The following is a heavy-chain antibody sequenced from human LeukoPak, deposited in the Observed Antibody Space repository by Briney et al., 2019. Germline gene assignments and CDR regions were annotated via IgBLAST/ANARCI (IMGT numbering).Heavy chain of an antibody. CDR3: ARVPFTSYYYYGMDV. D-gene: IGHD3-16*01. CDR1: GYTFTSYD. Sequence: GASVKVSCKASGYTFTSYDINWVRQATGQGLEWMGWMNPNSGNTGYAQKFQGRVSMNRNTYISTAYMELSSLRSEDTAVYYCARVPFTSYYYYGMDVWGQGTTVTVSS. CDR2: MNPNSGNT. J-gene: IGHJ6*02. V-gene: IGHV1-8*01.